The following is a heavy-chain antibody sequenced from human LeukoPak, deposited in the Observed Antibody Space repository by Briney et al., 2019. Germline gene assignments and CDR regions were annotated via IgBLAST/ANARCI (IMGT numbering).Heavy chain of an antibody. J-gene: IGHJ4*02. CDR1: GGSISSYY. CDR2: IYTSGST. Sequence: SETLSLTCTVSGGSISSYYWSWIRQPAGKGLEWIGRIYTSGSTNYNPSLKSRVTMSVDTSKNQFSLKLSSVTAADTAVYYCARVSPKGFYYGSGSYYRYFDYWGQGTLVTVSS. V-gene: IGHV4-4*07. D-gene: IGHD3-10*01. CDR3: ARVSPKGFYYGSGSYYRYFDY.